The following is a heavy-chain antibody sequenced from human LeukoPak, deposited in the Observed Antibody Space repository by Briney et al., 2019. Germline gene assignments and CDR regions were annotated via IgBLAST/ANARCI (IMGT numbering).Heavy chain of an antibody. CDR2: ISGSGGST. CDR1: GFTFSSYA. V-gene: IGHV3-23*01. J-gene: IGHJ4*02. CDR3: AKDRSIILWFGELLGY. Sequence: GGSLRFSCAASGFTFSSYAMSWVRQAPGKGLEWVSAISGSGGSTYYADSVKGRFTISRDNSKNTLYLQMNSLRAEDTAVYYCAKDRSIILWFGELLGYWGQGTLVTVSS. D-gene: IGHD3-10*01.